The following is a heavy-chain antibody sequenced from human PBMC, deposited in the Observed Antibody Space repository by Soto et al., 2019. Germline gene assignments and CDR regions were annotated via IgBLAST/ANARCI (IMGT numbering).Heavy chain of an antibody. CDR3: ARRPRGYYYDSSGYYQVPNWYFDL. Sequence: GESLKISCKGSGYNFTSYWIGWVRQMPGKGLELMGIIYPGDSDTRYSTSFQGQVTISADKSISTAYLQWSSLKASDTAMYYCARRPRGYYYDSSGYYQVPNWYFDLWGRGTLVTVSS. V-gene: IGHV5-51*01. CDR1: GYNFTSYW. CDR2: IYPGDSDT. D-gene: IGHD3-22*01. J-gene: IGHJ2*01.